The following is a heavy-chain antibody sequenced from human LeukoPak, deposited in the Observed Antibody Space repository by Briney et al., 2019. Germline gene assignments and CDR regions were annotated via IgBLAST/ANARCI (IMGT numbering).Heavy chain of an antibody. J-gene: IGHJ4*02. D-gene: IGHD2-15*01. V-gene: IGHV3-23*01. CDR3: AKTKKYCSGGSGDCYLDY. CDR1: GFTFSSYA. Sequence: GGSLRLSCAASGFTFSSYAMSWVRQAPGKGLEWVSAISGSGGSTYYADSVKGRFTISRDNSKNTLYLQMNSLRAEDTAVYYCAKTKKYCSGGSGDCYLDYWGQGTLVTVSS. CDR2: ISGSGGST.